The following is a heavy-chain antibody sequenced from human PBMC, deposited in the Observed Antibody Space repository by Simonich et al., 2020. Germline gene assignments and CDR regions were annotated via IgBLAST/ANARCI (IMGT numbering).Heavy chain of an antibody. V-gene: IGHV3-21*01. CDR2: ISSSSSYI. CDR1: GFTFSSYS. CDR3: ARWIAVAGTGAYGMDV. J-gene: IGHJ6*02. D-gene: IGHD6-19*01. Sequence: EVQLVESGGGLVKPGGSLRLSCAASGFTFSSYSMNWVRQAPGKGLEWVSSISSSSSYIYYADSRKGRFTIARNNAKNSMYLQMNSLRAEDTAVYYCARWIAVAGTGAYGMDVWGQGTTVTVSS.